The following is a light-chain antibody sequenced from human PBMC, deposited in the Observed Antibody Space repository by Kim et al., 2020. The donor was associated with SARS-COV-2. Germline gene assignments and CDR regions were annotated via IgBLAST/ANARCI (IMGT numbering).Light chain of an antibody. V-gene: IGLV3-19*01. CDR1: SLRSYY. CDR3: NSRDSSGNHMV. Sequence: SSELTQDPAVSVALGQTVRITCQGDSLRSYYASWYQQKLGQAPVLVIYGKNNRPSGIPDRFSGSSSGNTASLTITGAQAEDDADYYCNSRDSSGNHMVFG. J-gene: IGLJ3*02. CDR2: GKN.